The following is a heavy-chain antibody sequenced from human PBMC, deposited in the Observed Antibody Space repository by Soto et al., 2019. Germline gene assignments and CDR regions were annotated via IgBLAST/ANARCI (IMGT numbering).Heavy chain of an antibody. J-gene: IGHJ4*02. Sequence: ASVKVSCKTSGYTFTSYFIHWVRQAPGQGLEWMGMVNPTYGSTNYAQKFQGRVTMNRDTSTSTVYMELSSLRSEDTAVYYCTREPPSGYYYDYWGQGSLVTVSS. CDR1: GYTFTSYF. CDR2: VNPTYGST. V-gene: IGHV1-46*03. CDR3: TREPPSGYYYDY. D-gene: IGHD3-22*01.